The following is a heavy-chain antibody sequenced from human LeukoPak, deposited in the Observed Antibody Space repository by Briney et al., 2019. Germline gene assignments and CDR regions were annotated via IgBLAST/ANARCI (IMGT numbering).Heavy chain of an antibody. CDR2: IYSGGST. D-gene: IGHD4-17*01. V-gene: IGHV3-53*01. CDR3: ARESYGDYVDH. CDR1: GFTVSSNY. J-gene: IGHJ4*02. Sequence: GGSLRLSCAASGFTVSSNYMSWVRQAPGKGLEWVSVIYSGGSTYYADSVKGRFTISRDNSKNTLYLQMNSLRAEDTAVYYCARESYGDYVDHWGQGTLVTVSS.